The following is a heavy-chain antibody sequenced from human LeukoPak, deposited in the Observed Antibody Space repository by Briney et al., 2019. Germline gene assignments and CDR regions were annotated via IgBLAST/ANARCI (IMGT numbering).Heavy chain of an antibody. J-gene: IGHJ4*02. CDR1: GFTFSSYG. CDR3: ARDLGSYDFWSGPPGY. Sequence: GRSLRLSCAASGFTFSSYGMHWVRQAPGKGLEWVAVIWYDGSNKYYADSVKGRFTISRDNSKNTLYLQMNSLRAEDTAVYYCARDLGSYDFWSGPPGYWGQGTLVTVSS. D-gene: IGHD3-3*01. V-gene: IGHV3-33*01. CDR2: IWYDGSNK.